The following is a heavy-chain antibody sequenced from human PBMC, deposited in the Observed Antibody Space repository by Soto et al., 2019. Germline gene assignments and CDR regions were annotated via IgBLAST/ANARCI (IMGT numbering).Heavy chain of an antibody. J-gene: IGHJ4*02. CDR3: AKEQLERHFGFDY. CDR1: GFTFSGPA. D-gene: IGHD1-1*01. CDR2: VRGKPNSYAT. V-gene: IGHV3-73*01. Sequence: PGGSLRLSCAASGFTFSGPAMHWVRQASGKGLEWVGHVRGKPNSYATVYAASVKGRFTISRDDSKNTLYLQINSLRAEDTAVYYCAKEQLERHFGFDYWSQGTLVTVSS.